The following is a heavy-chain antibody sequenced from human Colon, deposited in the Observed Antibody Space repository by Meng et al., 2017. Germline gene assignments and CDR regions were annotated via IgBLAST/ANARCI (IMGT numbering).Heavy chain of an antibody. J-gene: IGHJ5*02. V-gene: IGHV4-30-4*02. D-gene: IGHD3/OR15-3a*01. CDR1: GASVDSGSYH. Sequence: QLQLQESGPDLVKPSDTPSLPCTVSGASVDSGSYHWRWVRQPPGKGLEYIGYTYKGRSTYYNPSLKSRVSMSEDTSKNHFSLTLNSVTAADTGVYYCIAYMVGRGGLGSWGQGTLVTVSS. CDR2: TYKGRST. CDR3: IAYMVGRGGLGS.